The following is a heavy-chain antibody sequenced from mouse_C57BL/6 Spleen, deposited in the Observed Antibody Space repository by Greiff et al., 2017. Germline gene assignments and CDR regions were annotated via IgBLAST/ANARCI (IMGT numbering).Heavy chain of an antibody. CDR2: INPSNGGT. Sequence: VQLQQPGTELVKPGASVKLSCKASGYTFTSYWMHWVKQRPGQGLEWIGNINPSNGGTNYNEKFKSKATLPVDKSSSTAYMQLSSLTSEDSAVYYCARRGGYFYWYFDVWGTGTTVTVSS. CDR3: ARRGGYFYWYFDV. V-gene: IGHV1-53*01. D-gene: IGHD2-3*01. J-gene: IGHJ1*03. CDR1: GYTFTSYW.